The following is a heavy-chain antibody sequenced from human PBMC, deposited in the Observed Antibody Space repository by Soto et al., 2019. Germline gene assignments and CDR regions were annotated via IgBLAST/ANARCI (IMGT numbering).Heavy chain of an antibody. CDR3: APELGYCSGGSCRGY. CDR2: IKSKTDGGTT. D-gene: IGHD2-15*01. CDR1: GFTFSNAW. V-gene: IGHV3-15*07. Sequence: GGSLRLSCAASGFTFSNAWMNWVRQAPGKGLEWVGRIKSKTDGGTTDYAAPVKGRFTISRDDSKNTLYLQMNSLKTEDTAVYYCAPELGYCSGGSCRGYWAQGTLVTVS. J-gene: IGHJ4*02.